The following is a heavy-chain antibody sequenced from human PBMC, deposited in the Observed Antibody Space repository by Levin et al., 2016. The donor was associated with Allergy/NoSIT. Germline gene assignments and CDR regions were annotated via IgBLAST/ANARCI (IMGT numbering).Heavy chain of an antibody. J-gene: IGHJ6*02. CDR2: IKADNGKT. CDR1: GYTFIDYA. CDR3: AREFSVIRSYYYGMDI. Sequence: ASVKVSCKASGYTFIDYAIHWVRQAPGQRLEWMGWIKADNGKTKYSQKLQGRVTVARDTSATTAYMELSNLTSEDTAVYYCAREFSVIRSYYYGMDIWGQGTTVTVSS. V-gene: IGHV1-3*01. D-gene: IGHD2-21*01.